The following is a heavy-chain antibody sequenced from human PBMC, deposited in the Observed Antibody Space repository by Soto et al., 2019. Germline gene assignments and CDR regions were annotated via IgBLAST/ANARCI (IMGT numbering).Heavy chain of an antibody. CDR3: ARGRSDDFWSGYYSFDY. Sequence: SETLSLTCTVSGGSISSGGYYWSWIRQHPGKGLEWIGYIYYSGSTNYNPSLKSRVTISVDTSKNQFSLKLSSVTAADTAVYYCARGRSDDFWSGYYSFDYWGQGTLVTVS. CDR1: GGSISSGGYY. CDR2: IYYSGST. V-gene: IGHV4-61*08. J-gene: IGHJ4*02. D-gene: IGHD3-3*01.